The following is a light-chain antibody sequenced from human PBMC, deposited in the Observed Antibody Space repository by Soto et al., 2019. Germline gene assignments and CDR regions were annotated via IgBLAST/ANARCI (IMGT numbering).Light chain of an antibody. CDR3: QQANSFPWT. Sequence: DIQMTQSPSSVSASVGDRVTMTCRASQGISSWLVWYQQKPGKAPKLLIYAASSLQSGVPSRFSGSGSGTDFTLTSSGLQPEDLATYYCQQANSFPWTFGQGTKVDIK. V-gene: IGKV1-12*01. CDR1: QGISSW. CDR2: AAS. J-gene: IGKJ1*01.